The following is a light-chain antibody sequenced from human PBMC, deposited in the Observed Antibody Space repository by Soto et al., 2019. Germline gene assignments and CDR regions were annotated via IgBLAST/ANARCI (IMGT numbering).Light chain of an antibody. V-gene: IGKV3-15*01. J-gene: IGKJ1*01. Sequence: EIVLTQSPATLSVSPGERATLSCRASQSISSHLAWYQQKPGQSPRLLIYDASTRALGVPGRFSGSGSGTEFTLTISRLQSEDFALYYCPQYNNWPPPWTFGQGTKVEIK. CDR1: QSISSH. CDR3: PQYNNWPPPWT. CDR2: DAS.